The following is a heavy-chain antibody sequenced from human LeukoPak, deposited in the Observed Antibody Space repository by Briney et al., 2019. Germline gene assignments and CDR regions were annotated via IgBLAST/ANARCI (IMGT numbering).Heavy chain of an antibody. Sequence: GGSLRLSCAASGCTFSSYWMSWVRQAPGKGLEWVANIKQDGSEKYYVDSVKGRFTISRDNAKNSLYLQMNSLRAEDTAVYYCARDMAYNWNAVDPWGQGTLVTVSS. CDR2: IKQDGSEK. CDR3: ARDMAYNWNAVDP. D-gene: IGHD1-20*01. CDR1: GCTFSSYW. V-gene: IGHV3-7*01. J-gene: IGHJ5*02.